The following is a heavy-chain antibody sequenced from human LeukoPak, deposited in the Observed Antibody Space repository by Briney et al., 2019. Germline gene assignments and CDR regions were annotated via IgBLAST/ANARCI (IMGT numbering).Heavy chain of an antibody. CDR2: IYYSGST. Sequence: SETLSLTCTVSGGSISSGGYYWSWIRQHPGKGLEWIGYIYYSGSTYYNPSLKSRVTMSVDTSKNQFSLKLSSVTAADTAVYYCARVARDYYDSSLLPLYYFDYWGQGTLVTVSS. D-gene: IGHD3-22*01. J-gene: IGHJ4*02. CDR1: GGSISSGGYY. CDR3: ARVARDYYDSSLLPLYYFDY. V-gene: IGHV4-31*03.